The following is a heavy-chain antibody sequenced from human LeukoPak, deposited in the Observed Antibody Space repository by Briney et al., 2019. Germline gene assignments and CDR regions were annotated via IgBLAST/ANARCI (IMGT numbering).Heavy chain of an antibody. J-gene: IGHJ4*02. CDR3: ASWTRPGDY. CDR2: ISSSSSYI. V-gene: IGHV3-21*01. Sequence: GGSLRLSCAASGFTFSSYSMNWVRQAPGKGLEWASSISSSSSYIYYADSVKGRFTISRDNAKNSLYLQMNSLRAEDTAVYYCASWTRPGDYWGQGTLVTVSS. D-gene: IGHD3/OR15-3a*01. CDR1: GFTFSSYS.